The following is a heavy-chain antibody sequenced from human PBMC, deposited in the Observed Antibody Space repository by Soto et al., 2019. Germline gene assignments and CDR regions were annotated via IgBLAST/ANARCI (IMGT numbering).Heavy chain of an antibody. CDR2: ISGYNGNT. V-gene: IGHV1-18*01. CDR3: ARVGQYSSSWYVGVYFDY. CDR1: GYTFTSYG. D-gene: IGHD6-13*01. Sequence: QVQLVQSGAEVKKPGASVKVSCKASGYTFTSYGISWVRQAPGQGLEWLGWISGYNGNTNFAQKLQGRVTMTTDTSTSTAYMELRSLRSDDTAVYYCARVGQYSSSWYVGVYFDYWGQGTLVTVSS. J-gene: IGHJ4*02.